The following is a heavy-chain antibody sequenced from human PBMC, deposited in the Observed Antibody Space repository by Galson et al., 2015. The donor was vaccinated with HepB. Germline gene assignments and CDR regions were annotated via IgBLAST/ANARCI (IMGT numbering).Heavy chain of an antibody. CDR3: AEYIADPEMLALGAFDI. CDR1: GGSISSSSYY. D-gene: IGHD5-24*01. V-gene: IGHV4-39*01. Sequence: SETLSLTCTVSGGSISSSSYYWGWIRQPPGKGLEWIGSIYYSGSTYYNPSLKSRVTISVDTPKNQFSLRLSSVTAADTAVYYCAEYIADPEMLALGAFDIWGQGTMVTVSS. J-gene: IGHJ3*02. CDR2: IYYSGST.